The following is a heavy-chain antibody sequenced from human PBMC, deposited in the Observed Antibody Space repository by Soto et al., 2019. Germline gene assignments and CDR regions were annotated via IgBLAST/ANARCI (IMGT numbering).Heavy chain of an antibody. Sequence: GASVKVSCKASGYTFTSYYMHWVRQAPGQGLEWMGIINPSGGSTSYAQKFQGRVTMTRDTSTSTVYMELSSLRSEDTAVYYCARVTRRIAVAVGREVAPASRPPDCCAFDIWGQGTMVTVSS. J-gene: IGHJ3*02. V-gene: IGHV1-46*01. D-gene: IGHD6-19*01. CDR2: INPSGGST. CDR3: ARVTRRIAVAVGREVAPASRPPDCCAFDI. CDR1: GYTFTSYY.